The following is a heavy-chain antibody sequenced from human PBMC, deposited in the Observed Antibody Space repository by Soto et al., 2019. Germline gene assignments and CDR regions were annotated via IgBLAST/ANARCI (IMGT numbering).Heavy chain of an antibody. CDR1: GGSISSGDYY. CDR2: IYYSGST. V-gene: IGHV4-30-4*01. J-gene: IGHJ6*02. Sequence: SETLSLTCTVSGGSISSGDYYWSWIRQPPGKGLEWIGYIYYSGSTYYNPSLKSRVTISVDTSKNQFSLKLSSVTAADTAVYYCARDSLYYYGSGSYYNIYYYGMDVWGQGTTVTVSS. D-gene: IGHD3-10*01. CDR3: ARDSLYYYGSGSYYNIYYYGMDV.